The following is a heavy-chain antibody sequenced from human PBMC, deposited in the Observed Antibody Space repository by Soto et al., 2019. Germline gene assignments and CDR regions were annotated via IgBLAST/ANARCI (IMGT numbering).Heavy chain of an antibody. Sequence: ASSVKVACKTSGYTFSVYALHWGRQAPGQGLEWMGWINPGTGNTKYSQNFQGRVTITRDTSASTAYMELSSLRSEDTAVYYCARDHAPYYFDYWGQGTLVTVSS. CDR1: GYTFSVYA. CDR2: INPGTGNT. CDR3: ARDHAPYYFDY. V-gene: IGHV1-3*01. J-gene: IGHJ4*02.